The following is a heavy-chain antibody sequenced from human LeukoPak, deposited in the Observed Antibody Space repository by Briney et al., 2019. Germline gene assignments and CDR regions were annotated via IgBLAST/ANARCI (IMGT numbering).Heavy chain of an antibody. Sequence: GGSLRLSCAASGFTFSSYGMHWVRQAPGKGLEWVAVIWYDGSNKYYADSVKGRFTISRDNSKNTLYLQMNSLRAEDTAVYYCASNVLRYFDWLSAFDIWGQGTMVTVSS. V-gene: IGHV3-33*01. CDR3: ASNVLRYFDWLSAFDI. D-gene: IGHD3-9*01. J-gene: IGHJ3*02. CDR1: GFTFSSYG. CDR2: IWYDGSNK.